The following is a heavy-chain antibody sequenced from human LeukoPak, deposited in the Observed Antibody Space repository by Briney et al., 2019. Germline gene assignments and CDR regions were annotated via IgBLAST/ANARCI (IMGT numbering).Heavy chain of an antibody. V-gene: IGHV4-39*01. D-gene: IGHD4-17*01. J-gene: IGHJ3*02. CDR2: IYYSGST. CDR3: ARRGLDYGDYEDAFDI. CDR1: GGSISSSSYY. Sequence: PSETLSLTCTVSGGSISSSSYYWGWIRQPPGKGLEWIGSIYYSGSTYYNPSLKSRVTISVDTSKNQFSLKLSSVTAADTAVYYCARRGLDYGDYEDAFDIWGQGTMVTVSS.